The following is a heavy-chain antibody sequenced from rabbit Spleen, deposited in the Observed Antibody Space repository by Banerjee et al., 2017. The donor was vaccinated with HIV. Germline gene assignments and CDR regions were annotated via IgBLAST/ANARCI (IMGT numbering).Heavy chain of an antibody. CDR3: ARDSGTSFSSYGMDL. D-gene: IGHD8-1*01. Sequence: QEQLEESGGDLVQPEGSLTLTCTVSGFSFSSRYYMCWVRQAPGKGLEWIGCIGSGATGNNYYASWAKGRFTISKTSSTTLTLQMTSLTAADTATYFCARDSGTSFSSYGMDLWGPGTLVTVS. CDR1: GFSFSSRYY. J-gene: IGHJ6*01. CDR2: IGSGATGNN. V-gene: IGHV1S45*01.